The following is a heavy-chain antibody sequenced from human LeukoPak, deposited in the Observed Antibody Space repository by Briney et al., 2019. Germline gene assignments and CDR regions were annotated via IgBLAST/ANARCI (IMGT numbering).Heavy chain of an antibody. Sequence: SETLSLTCTVSGGSISSSSYYWGWIRQPPGKGLEWIGSIYYSGSTYYNPSLKSRVTISVGTSKNQFSLKLSSVTAADTAVYYCARDLQRDYGSGRYSVWGQGTLVTVSS. J-gene: IGHJ4*02. D-gene: IGHD3-10*01. CDR1: GGSISSSSYY. CDR3: ARDLQRDYGSGRYSV. V-gene: IGHV4-39*07. CDR2: IYYSGST.